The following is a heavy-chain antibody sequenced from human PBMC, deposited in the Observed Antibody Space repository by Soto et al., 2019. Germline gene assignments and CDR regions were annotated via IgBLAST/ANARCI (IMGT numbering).Heavy chain of an antibody. CDR2: ISGSGGST. V-gene: IGHV3-23*01. CDR1: GFTFSSYA. CDR3: ATAAAAGTSFDY. J-gene: IGHJ4*02. D-gene: IGHD6-13*01. Sequence: GGALRVSCAASGFTFSSYAMSWVRQAPGKGLEWVSAISGSGGSTYYADSVKGRFIISRDNSKNTLYLQMNSLRAEDTAVYYCATAAAAGTSFDYWGQGTLVTVSS.